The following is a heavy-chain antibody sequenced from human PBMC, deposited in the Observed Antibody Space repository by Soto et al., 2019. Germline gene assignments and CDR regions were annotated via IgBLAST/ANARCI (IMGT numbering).Heavy chain of an antibody. CDR2: IYPGDSDT. CDR3: ARLPAMVRGVMPNFDY. V-gene: IGHV5-51*01. J-gene: IGHJ4*02. D-gene: IGHD3-10*01. CDR1: GYSFTSYW. Sequence: GESLKISCKGSGYSFTSYWIGWVRQMPGKGLEWMGIIYPGDSDTRYSPSFQGQVTISADKSISTAYLQWSSLKASDTAMYYCARLPAMVRGVMPNFDYWGQGTLVTVSS.